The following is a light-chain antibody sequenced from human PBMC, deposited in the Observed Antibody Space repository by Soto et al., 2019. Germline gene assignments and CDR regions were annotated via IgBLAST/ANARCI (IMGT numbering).Light chain of an antibody. CDR2: EVS. J-gene: IGLJ2*01. Sequence: QSALTQPASVTGSPGQSITISCTGTGSDIGGYNYVSWYQQHPGKAPKVMIYEVSNRPSGVYTRFSACKSGNTASLTISGLQAEDEADYYCTSYSSSSSVVFGGGTKLTVL. V-gene: IGLV2-14*01. CDR3: TSYSSSSSVV. CDR1: GSDIGGYNY.